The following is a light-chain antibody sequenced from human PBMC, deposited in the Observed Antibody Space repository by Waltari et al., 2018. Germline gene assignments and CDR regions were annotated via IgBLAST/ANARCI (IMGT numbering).Light chain of an antibody. CDR2: WTH. CDR1: LANIANHY. J-gene: IGLJ2*01. CDR3: ATRDEGPTVV. V-gene: IGLV1-47*01. Sequence: QSVLTQPPSASGTPGQRVTISCSGSLANIANHYLYRYQQLPGTAPKPLSYWTHQRPSGVPDRFSASKSGTSASLAISGLRFEDEGDYYCATRDEGPTVVFGGGTKVTVL.